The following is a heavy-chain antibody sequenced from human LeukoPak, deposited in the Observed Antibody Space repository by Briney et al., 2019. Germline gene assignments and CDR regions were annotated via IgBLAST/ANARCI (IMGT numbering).Heavy chain of an antibody. J-gene: IGHJ3*02. V-gene: IGHV5-51*01. CDR2: SYPGDSDT. CDR3: ARQESPWGAFDI. Sequence: GEPLKFSCKGSVYSFTSYWIGCVRQMPGKRLEWLGISYPGDSDTRYSPSFQRQVTISADKSISTAYLQWSSLKASDTAMYYCARQESPWGAFDIWGQGTMVTVSS. D-gene: IGHD7-27*01. CDR1: VYSFTSYW.